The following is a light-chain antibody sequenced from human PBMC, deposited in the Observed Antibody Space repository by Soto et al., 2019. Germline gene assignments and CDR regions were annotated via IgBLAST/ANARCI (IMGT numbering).Light chain of an antibody. CDR1: SSDIGNYDF. V-gene: IGLV2-14*01. CDR3: SSYTTSTSFIL. J-gene: IGLJ2*01. CDR2: EVS. Sequence: QSALTQPASVSGSPGQSITISCTGTSSDIGNYDFVSWYQQVPGTAPKAMIYEVSSRPSGDSNRFSGSKSGNTASLTISGLQAEDEAYYYCSSYTTSTSFILFGGGTKLTVL.